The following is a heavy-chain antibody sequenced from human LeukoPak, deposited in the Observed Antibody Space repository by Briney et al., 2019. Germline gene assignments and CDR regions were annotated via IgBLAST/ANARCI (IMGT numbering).Heavy chain of an antibody. J-gene: IGHJ4*02. CDR2: FNSDGSST. CDR1: GFTFSSYW. V-gene: IGHV3-74*01. Sequence: PGGSLRLSCAASGFTFSSYWMHWVRQAPGKGLVWVSRFNSDGSSTSYADSVKGRFTISGDNAKNTLYLQMNSLRAEDTAVYYCARNSGSYRKIDYWGQGTLVTVSS. CDR3: ARNSGSYRKIDY. D-gene: IGHD1-26*01.